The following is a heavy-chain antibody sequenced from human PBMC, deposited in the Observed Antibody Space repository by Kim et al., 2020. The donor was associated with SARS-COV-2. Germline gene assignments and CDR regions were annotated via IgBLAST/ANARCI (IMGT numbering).Heavy chain of an antibody. D-gene: IGHD3-3*01. V-gene: IGHV1-69*04. CDR1: GGTFSSYA. J-gene: IGHJ6*03. CDR3: ARGPDFWSGYYSVGYYYMDV. CDR2: FIPILGIA. Sequence: SVKVSCKASGGTFSSYAISWVRQAPGQGLEWMGRFIPILGIANYAQKFQGRVTITADKSTSTAYMELSSLRSEDTAVYYCARGPDFWSGYYSVGYYYMDVWGKGTTVTVSS.